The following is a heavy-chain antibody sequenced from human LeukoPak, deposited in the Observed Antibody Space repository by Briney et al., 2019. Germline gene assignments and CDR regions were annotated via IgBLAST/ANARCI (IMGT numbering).Heavy chain of an antibody. D-gene: IGHD3-10*01. Sequence: ASVKVSCKVSGYTLTELSMHWVRQAPGKGLEWMGGFDPEDGETIYAQKFQGRVTMTEDTSTDTAYMELSSLRSEDTAVYYCATQAILWFGKNWFDPWGQGTLVTVSS. CDR2: FDPEDGET. CDR1: GYTLTELS. V-gene: IGHV1-24*01. CDR3: ATQAILWFGKNWFDP. J-gene: IGHJ5*02.